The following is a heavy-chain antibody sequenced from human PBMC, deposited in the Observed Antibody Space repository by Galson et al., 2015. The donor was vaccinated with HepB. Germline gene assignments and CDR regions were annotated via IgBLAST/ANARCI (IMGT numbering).Heavy chain of an antibody. CDR1: GFTFSGSA. CDR2: IGSKANSYAT. J-gene: IGHJ4*02. CDR3: TRLGDLSGYSSL. Sequence: LRLSCAASGFTFSGSAMHWVRQASGRGLAWVGRIGSKANSYATAYAASVKGRFTISRVDSKNTAYMQMNSLKTEDTAGYYCTRLGDLSGYSSLWGQGTLVTVSS. V-gene: IGHV3-73*01. D-gene: IGHD6-13*01.